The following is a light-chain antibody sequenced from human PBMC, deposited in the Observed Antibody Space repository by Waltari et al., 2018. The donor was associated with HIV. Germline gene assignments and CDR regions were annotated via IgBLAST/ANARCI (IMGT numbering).Light chain of an antibody. V-gene: IGKV3-15*01. CDR1: QSVSTS. CDR2: GTS. J-gene: IGKJ1*01. CDR3: QQYKNGWT. Sequence: EVVMAQYPATLSVSPGERAILSCRASQSVSTSLAWYQQKPGQAPRLLVFGTSTRATGVSARCSGSGSGTYFSLTISSLQSEDLAVYYCQQYKNGWTFGQGTKVDIK.